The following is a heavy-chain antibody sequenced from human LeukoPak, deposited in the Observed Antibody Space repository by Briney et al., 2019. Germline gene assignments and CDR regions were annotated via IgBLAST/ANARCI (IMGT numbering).Heavy chain of an antibody. V-gene: IGHV3-21*01. D-gene: IGHD3-22*01. CDR1: GCTVSSYS. Sequence: PGGALRLSCAASGCTVSSYSMNWVRQAPGKGLEWVSSISSSSSYIYYADAVKGRFTISRDNAKNTLYLQMNILRAEDTAVDYCATVADSSGYDYWGQGTLVTVSS. J-gene: IGHJ4*02. CDR3: ATVADSSGYDY. CDR2: ISSSSSYI.